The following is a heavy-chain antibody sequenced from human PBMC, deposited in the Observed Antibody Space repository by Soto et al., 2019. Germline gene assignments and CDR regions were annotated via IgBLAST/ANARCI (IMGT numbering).Heavy chain of an antibody. CDR3: ARHPLTGPLRYFDWLPHPSYLASAYYYYMDV. J-gene: IGHJ6*03. D-gene: IGHD3-9*01. V-gene: IGHV4-39*01. Sequence: PSETLSLTCTVSNASISNPIYYWGWIRQPPGKGLEWIGSIYHTGSTYYNPSLQGRVTISLDTSKNQFSLKLSSVTAADTAVYYCARHPLTGPLRYFDWLPHPSYLASAYYYYMDVWGKGTTVTVSS. CDR1: NASISNPIYY. CDR2: IYHTGST.